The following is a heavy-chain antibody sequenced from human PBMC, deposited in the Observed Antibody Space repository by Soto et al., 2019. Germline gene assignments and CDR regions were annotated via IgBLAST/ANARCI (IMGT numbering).Heavy chain of an antibody. Sequence: ASVKVSCKASGGTFSSYAISWVRQAPGQGLEWMGGIIPIFGTANYAQKFQGRVTITADESTSTAYMELSSLRSEDTAVYYCARSEYYYDSSGYYGLDPWGQGTLVTVSS. CDR3: ARSEYYYDSSGYYGLDP. J-gene: IGHJ5*02. D-gene: IGHD3-22*01. V-gene: IGHV1-69*13. CDR1: GGTFSSYA. CDR2: IIPIFGTA.